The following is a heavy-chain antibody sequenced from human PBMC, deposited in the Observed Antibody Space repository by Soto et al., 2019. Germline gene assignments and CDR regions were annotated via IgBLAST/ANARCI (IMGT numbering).Heavy chain of an antibody. CDR2: ISWNSGSI. J-gene: IGHJ6*03. Sequence: GGSLRLSCAASGFTFDDYAMHWVRQAPGKGLEWVSGISWNSGSIGYADSVKGRFTISRDNAKNSLYLQMNSLRAEDTALYYCAKVGGWYSGFNPNYYMDVWGKGTTVTVSS. V-gene: IGHV3-9*01. D-gene: IGHD1-26*01. CDR1: GFTFDDYA. CDR3: AKVGGWYSGFNPNYYMDV.